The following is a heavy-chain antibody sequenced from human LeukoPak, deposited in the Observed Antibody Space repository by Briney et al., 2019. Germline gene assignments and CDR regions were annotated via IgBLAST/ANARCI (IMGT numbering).Heavy chain of an antibody. CDR3: TRDRAGTQSWVEFDL. V-gene: IGHV3-66*03. Sequence: PGGSLRLSCAASGFSVSSTYMSWVRQAPGKGLEWVSLIYTSGSTFYADSVMGRFTISRDNSKNTLFLQMNSLRAEDSVVYYCTRDRAGTQSWVEFDLWGQRTLVTVSS. J-gene: IGHJ5*02. CDR1: GFSVSSTY. D-gene: IGHD3-10*01. CDR2: IYTSGST.